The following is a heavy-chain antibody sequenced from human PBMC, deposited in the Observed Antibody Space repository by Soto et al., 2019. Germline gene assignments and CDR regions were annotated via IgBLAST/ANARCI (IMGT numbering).Heavy chain of an antibody. CDR1: GASISSSGLY. Sequence: PSETLSLTCTVSGASISSSGLYWHWIRQHPGKGLEWIGAIHPSGNIYYNPSLKSRITMSPDTSNNQFSLRLNSVTAADMAVYYCARGMDMAKLGYWRPGTLVTVSS. D-gene: IGHD2-2*03. V-gene: IGHV4-31*03. CDR3: ARGMDMAKLGY. CDR2: IHPSGNI. J-gene: IGHJ4*02.